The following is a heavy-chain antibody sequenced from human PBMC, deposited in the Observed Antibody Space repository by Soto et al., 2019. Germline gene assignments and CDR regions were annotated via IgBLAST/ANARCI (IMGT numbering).Heavy chain of an antibody. CDR1: GGSFSGNY. D-gene: IGHD6-13*01. CDR3: ARDRIAIAGRGYYGLDV. J-gene: IGHJ6*02. CDR2: INHSGST. Sequence: QVLLQQWGAGLLKPSETLSLTCAVYGGSFSGNYWSWIRHPPGKGLEWIGEINHSGSTNYNPSLKSRVNISVDTSKNQFSLNLSSVTAADTAVYFCARDRIAIAGRGYYGLDVWGQGTTVTVSS. V-gene: IGHV4-34*02.